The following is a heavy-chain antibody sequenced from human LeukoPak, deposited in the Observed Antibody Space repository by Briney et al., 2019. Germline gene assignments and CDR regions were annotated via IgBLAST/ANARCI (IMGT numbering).Heavy chain of an antibody. CDR1: GFTFSSYW. J-gene: IGHJ6*02. CDR3: ASDRVFYGLDV. V-gene: IGHV3-74*01. CDR2: IKSDGSET. Sequence: GGSLRLSCAASGFTFSSYWMHWVRQAPGKGLMWVSRIKSDGSETSYADSVKGRFTISRDNARDTLYLQMNSLRPEDTAIYYCASDRVFYGLDVWGQGTTVTVSS.